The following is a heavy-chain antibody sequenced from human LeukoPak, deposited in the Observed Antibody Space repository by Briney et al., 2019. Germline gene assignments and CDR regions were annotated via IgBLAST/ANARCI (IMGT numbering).Heavy chain of an antibody. V-gene: IGHV3-64D*06. J-gene: IGHJ4*02. Sequence: GGSLRLSCSASGFTFSSYAMHWVRQAPGKGLEYVSAISSNGGSTYYADSVKGRFTISRDNSKSTLYLQMSSLRAEDTAVYYCVKDPHYYGSGSYPTLGYWGQGTLVTVSS. CDR3: VKDPHYYGSGSYPTLGY. D-gene: IGHD3-10*01. CDR1: GFTFSSYA. CDR2: ISSNGGST.